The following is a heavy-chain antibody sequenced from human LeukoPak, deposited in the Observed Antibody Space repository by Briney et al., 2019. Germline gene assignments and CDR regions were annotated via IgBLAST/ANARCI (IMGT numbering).Heavy chain of an antibody. CDR3: ARAPTYSGSHY. CDR2: IYYSGST. CDR1: GGSISNGGYY. D-gene: IGHD1-26*01. J-gene: IGHJ4*02. V-gene: IGHV4-31*03. Sequence: PPETLSLTCTVSGGSISNGGYYWSWIRQHPGKGLEWIGYIYYSGSTYYNPSLKSRVNISVDTSKNQFSLKLDSVTAADTAVYYCARAPTYSGSHYWGQGTLVTVSS.